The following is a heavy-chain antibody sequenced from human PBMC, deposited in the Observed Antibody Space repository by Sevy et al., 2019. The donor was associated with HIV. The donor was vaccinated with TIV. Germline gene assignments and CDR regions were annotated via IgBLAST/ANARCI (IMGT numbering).Heavy chain of an antibody. V-gene: IGHV3-30*04. CDR1: GFTFSSYA. J-gene: IGHJ4*02. Sequence: EGSLRLSFAASGFTFSSYAMHWVRQAPGKGLEWVAVISYDGSNKYYADSVKGRFTISRDNSKNTLYLQMNSLRAEDTAVYYCARDRASYCSGGSCYSGSSGWYAYWGQGTLVTVSS. CDR3: ARDRASYCSGGSCYSGSSGWYAY. CDR2: ISYDGSNK. D-gene: IGHD2-15*01.